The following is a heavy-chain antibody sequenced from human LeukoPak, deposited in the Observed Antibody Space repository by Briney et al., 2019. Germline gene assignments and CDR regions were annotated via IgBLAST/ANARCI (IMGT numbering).Heavy chain of an antibody. D-gene: IGHD1-14*01. V-gene: IGHV3-30*04. CDR3: AREVWVFDY. Sequence: GGSLRLSCAASGFTFSNFAMHWVRQAPGKGLEWVAVISKDGSNKYYADSVKGRFTISRDNSKNTLYLQMNSLRVDDTAVYYCAREVWVFDYWGQGTLVTVSS. CDR1: GFTFSNFA. J-gene: IGHJ4*02. CDR2: ISKDGSNK.